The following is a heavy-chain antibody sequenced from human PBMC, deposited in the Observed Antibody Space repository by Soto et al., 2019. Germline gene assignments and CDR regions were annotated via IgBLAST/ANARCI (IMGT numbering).Heavy chain of an antibody. CDR3: ARIVFYDFWSGYESPMDV. D-gene: IGHD3-3*01. Sequence: EVQLVESGGGLVQPGGSLRLSCAASGFTFSSYSMNWVRQAPGKGLEWVSFISSSGTTIYYADSVKGRFTISRDNAKNTLYLQMNSLRAEDTAVYYCARIVFYDFWSGYESPMDVWGKGTTVTVSS. V-gene: IGHV3-48*01. J-gene: IGHJ6*03. CDR2: ISSSGTTI. CDR1: GFTFSSYS.